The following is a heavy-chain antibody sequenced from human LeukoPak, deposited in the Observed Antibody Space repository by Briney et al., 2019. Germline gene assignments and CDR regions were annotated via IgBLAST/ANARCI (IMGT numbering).Heavy chain of an antibody. CDR3: ATGTITMVRGVKLYYYYMDV. D-gene: IGHD3-10*01. J-gene: IGHJ6*03. Sequence: ASVKVSCKASGYTFTSYGISWVRQAPGQGLEWMGWISAYNGNTNYAQKLQGRVTMTTDTSTSTAYMELSSLRSEDTAVYYCATGTITMVRGVKLYYYYMDVWGKGTTVTVSS. CDR2: ISAYNGNT. V-gene: IGHV1-18*01. CDR1: GYTFTSYG.